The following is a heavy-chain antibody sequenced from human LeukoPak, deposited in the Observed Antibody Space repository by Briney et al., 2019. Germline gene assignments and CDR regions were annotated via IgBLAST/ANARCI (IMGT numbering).Heavy chain of an antibody. V-gene: IGHV1-18*01. CDR1: GYTFTSYG. CDR2: INPYNGNT. D-gene: IGHD4-17*01. CDR3: ARGRAVTTSSWFDP. Sequence: GASVKVSCKASGYTFTSYGISWVRQAPGQGLEWMGWINPYNGNTNYAQKLQGRVTMTTDTSTSTAYMELRSLRSDDTAVYYCARGRAVTTSSWFDPWGQGTLVTVSS. J-gene: IGHJ5*02.